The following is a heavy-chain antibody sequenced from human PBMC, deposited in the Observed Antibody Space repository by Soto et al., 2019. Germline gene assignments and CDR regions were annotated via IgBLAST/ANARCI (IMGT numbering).Heavy chain of an antibody. CDR3: ARDGADSNYPNYFEY. CDR1: AGSISSYY. J-gene: IGHJ4*02. CDR2: IYYGGSA. Sequence: SETLSLTCTGYAGSISSYYWSWSRHPPWNGLEWVVYIYYGGSANCNPSLRTRVTISVDTSKNQFSLKLSSVTAADTAVYYCARDGADSNYPNYFEYWGQGKLVTVSS. V-gene: IGHV4-59*13. D-gene: IGHD4-4*01.